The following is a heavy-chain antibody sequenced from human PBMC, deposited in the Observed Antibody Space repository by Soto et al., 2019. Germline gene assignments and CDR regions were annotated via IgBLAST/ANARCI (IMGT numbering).Heavy chain of an antibody. J-gene: IGHJ4*02. D-gene: IGHD6-13*01. CDR1: GDSVSGNSAA. CDR3: ARDRSPGSSSWYDY. Sequence: QTLSVTCGMSGDSVSGNSAALDWISQAPSRGLEWLGRTYHGSKWYNDYAVSVKSRITINPDTSKNQFSLQLYSVTPEDTAIYHCARDRSPGSSSWYDYWGQGTLVTVSS. CDR2: TYHGSKWYN. V-gene: IGHV6-1*01.